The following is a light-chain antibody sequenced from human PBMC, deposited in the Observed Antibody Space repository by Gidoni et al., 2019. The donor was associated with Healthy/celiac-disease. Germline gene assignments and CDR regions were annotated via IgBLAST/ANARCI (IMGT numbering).Light chain of an antibody. CDR3: QQRSNWPPPGT. V-gene: IGKV3-11*01. CDR1: QSVSSY. Sequence: EIVLTQSPATLSLSPGERATLSCRASQSVSSYLAWYQQKPGQAPRLLIYDASNRATGIPARFSGSGSGTDFTLTISSLEPEDFAVYYCQQRSNWPPPGTFXGXTKVEIK. CDR2: DAS. J-gene: IGKJ4*01.